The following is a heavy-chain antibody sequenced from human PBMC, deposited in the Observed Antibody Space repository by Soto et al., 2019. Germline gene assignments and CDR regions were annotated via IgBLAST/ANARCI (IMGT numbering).Heavy chain of an antibody. J-gene: IGHJ4*02. CDR2: VNPSGGHT. CDR1: GDTFTDYY. CDR3: GRGGHVVVVTAALDS. Sequence: QVQLMQSGAEVKKPGASVKDSCKASGDTFTDYYIHWLRQAPGQGLEWMGTVNPSGGHTTYAQHFMGRVTMPRDTSTSTLYMGLTSLTSDDTAVYYCGRGGHVVVVTAALDSWGQGTLVTVSS. D-gene: IGHD2-21*02. V-gene: IGHV1-46*01.